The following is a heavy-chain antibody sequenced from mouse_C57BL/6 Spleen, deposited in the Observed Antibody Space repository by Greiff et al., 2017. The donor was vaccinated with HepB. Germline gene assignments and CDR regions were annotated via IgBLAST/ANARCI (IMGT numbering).Heavy chain of an antibody. J-gene: IGHJ2*01. V-gene: IGHV1-15*01. D-gene: IGHD2-10*01. Sequence: VQLQQSGAELVRPGASVTLSCKASGYTFTDYEMHWVKQTPVHGLEWIGAIDPETGGTAYNQKFKGKAILTADKSSSTAYMELRSLTSEDSAVYYCTRTKAYYGNYFDYWGQGTTLTVSS. CDR2: IDPETGGT. CDR3: TRTKAYYGNYFDY. CDR1: GYTFTDYE.